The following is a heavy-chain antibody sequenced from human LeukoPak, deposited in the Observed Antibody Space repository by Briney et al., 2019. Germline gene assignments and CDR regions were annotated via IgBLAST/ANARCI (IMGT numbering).Heavy chain of an antibody. CDR3: ARVAAAGSSDY. J-gene: IGHJ4*02. V-gene: IGHV3-64*01. CDR1: GFTFSSYA. Sequence: GGSRRLSCAASGFTFSSYAMHWVRQAPGKGLEYVSAISSNGGSTYYANSVKGRFTISRDNSKNTLYLQMGSLRAEDMAVYYCARVAAAGSSDYWGQGTLGTVSS. CDR2: ISSNGGST. D-gene: IGHD6-13*01.